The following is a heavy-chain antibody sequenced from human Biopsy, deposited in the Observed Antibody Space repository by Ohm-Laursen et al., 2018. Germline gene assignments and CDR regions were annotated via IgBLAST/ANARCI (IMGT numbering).Heavy chain of an antibody. D-gene: IGHD4-23*01. Sequence: SETLSLTCPVSGGSFTGHYWSWIRQPPGKGLEWIGHISYTGYTSYNASLKSRVTISVDTSRKHFSLRLTSLAAADTAVYYCARGSNEYGGLYFPHWGQGTLVTVSS. CDR1: GGSFTGHY. V-gene: IGHV4-59*11. CDR3: ARGSNEYGGLYFPH. J-gene: IGHJ1*01. CDR2: ISYTGYT.